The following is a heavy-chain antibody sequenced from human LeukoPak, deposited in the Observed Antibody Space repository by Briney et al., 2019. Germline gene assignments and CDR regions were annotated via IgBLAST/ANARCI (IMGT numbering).Heavy chain of an antibody. CDR2: ISGSGGST. CDR1: GFTFSSYA. J-gene: IGHJ4*02. D-gene: IGHD3-3*01. CDR3: AKDSRDTIFGVVNDY. V-gene: IGHV3-23*01. Sequence: GGSLRLSCAASGFTFSSYAMSWVRQAPGKGLEWASAISGSGGSTYYADSVKGRFTISRDNSKNTLYLQMNSLRAEDTAVYYCAKDSRDTIFGVVNDYWGQGTLVTVSS.